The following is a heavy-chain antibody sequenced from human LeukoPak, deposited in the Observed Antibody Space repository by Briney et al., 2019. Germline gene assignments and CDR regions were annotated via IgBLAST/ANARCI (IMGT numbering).Heavy chain of an antibody. D-gene: IGHD6-13*01. Sequence: GGSLRLSCAASGFTSSSYSMNWVRQAPGKGLEWVSSISSSSSYIYYADSVKGRITISRDNAKNSLYLQMNSLRAEDTAVYYCARFLAAAGNDAFDIWGQGTMVTVSS. CDR3: ARFLAAAGNDAFDI. V-gene: IGHV3-21*01. CDR1: GFTSSSYS. CDR2: ISSSSSYI. J-gene: IGHJ3*02.